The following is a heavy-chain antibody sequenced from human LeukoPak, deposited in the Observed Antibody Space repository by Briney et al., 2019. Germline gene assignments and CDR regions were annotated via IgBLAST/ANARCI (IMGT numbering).Heavy chain of an antibody. CDR1: GGSISSYY. CDR3: ARGGATQLYYFDY. J-gene: IGHJ4*02. CDR2: IYCSGST. D-gene: IGHD1-26*01. V-gene: IGHV4-59*01. Sequence: SETLSLTCTVSGGSISSYYWSWIRQPPGKGLEWIGYIYCSGSTNYNPSLKSRVTISVDTSKNQFSLKLSSVTAADTAVYYCARGGATQLYYFDYWGQGTLVTVSS.